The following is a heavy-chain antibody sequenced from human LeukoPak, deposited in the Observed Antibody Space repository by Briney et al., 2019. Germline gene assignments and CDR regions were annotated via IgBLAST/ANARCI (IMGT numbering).Heavy chain of an antibody. CDR1: GFTFSSYW. V-gene: IGHV3-7*01. CDR2: IKQDGSEK. CDR3: ARDAYGGNSGTYYFDS. J-gene: IGHJ4*02. D-gene: IGHD4-23*01. Sequence: GGSLRLSCAASGFTFSSYWMSWVRQAPGKGLEWVANIKQDGSEKYYVDSVKGRFSISRDNAKNSLYLQINDPRAEDSAVYYCARDAYGGNSGTYYFDSWGQGTLVTVS.